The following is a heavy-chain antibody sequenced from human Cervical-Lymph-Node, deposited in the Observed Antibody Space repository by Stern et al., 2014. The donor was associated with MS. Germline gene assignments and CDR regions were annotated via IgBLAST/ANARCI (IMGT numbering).Heavy chain of an antibody. V-gene: IGHV1-2*04. CDR1: GYTFTGYY. D-gene: IGHD4-17*01. J-gene: IGHJ6*02. CDR3: ARNYGDYAYYYYGMDV. Sequence: QVQLVQSGAEVKKPGASVKVSCKASGYTFTGYYMHWVRQAPGQGLEWMGWINPNSGGTNYAQKFQGWVTMTRDTSISTAYMELSRLRSDDTAVYYCARNYGDYAYYYYGMDVWGQGTTVTVSS. CDR2: INPNSGGT.